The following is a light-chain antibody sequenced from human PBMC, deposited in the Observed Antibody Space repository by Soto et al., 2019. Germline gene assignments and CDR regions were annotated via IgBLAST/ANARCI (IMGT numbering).Light chain of an antibody. Sequence: HSPYTVALSQGERANLYSGASQSVSSSYLAWYQQKPGQAPRLLIYGASSRATGIPDRFSGSGSGTNFTLTISRLEPEDFAVYYCHQYGSSAWAFGQGTKVDIK. CDR3: HQYGSSAWA. CDR2: GAS. V-gene: IGKV3-20*01. J-gene: IGKJ1*01. CDR1: QSVSSSY.